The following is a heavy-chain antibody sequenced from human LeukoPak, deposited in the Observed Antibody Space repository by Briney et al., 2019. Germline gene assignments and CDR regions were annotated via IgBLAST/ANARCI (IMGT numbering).Heavy chain of an antibody. V-gene: IGHV4-30-2*01. D-gene: IGHD3-3*01. CDR3: ARVSRITIFGVVTYFDY. J-gene: IGHJ4*02. CDR2: IYPQGSA. Sequence: SETLSLTCTVSGGSISSGTSFWSWIRQPPGKGLEWIGYIYPQGSAYYSPSLKSRVTISVDRSKNQFSLKLSSVTAADTAVYYCARVSRITIFGVVTYFDYWGQGTLVTVSS. CDR1: GGSISSGTSF.